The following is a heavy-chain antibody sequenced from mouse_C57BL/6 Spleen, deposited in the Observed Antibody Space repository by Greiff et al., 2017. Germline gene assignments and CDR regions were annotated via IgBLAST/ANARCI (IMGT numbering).Heavy chain of an antibody. V-gene: IGHV5-17*01. CDR3: ARKFYYGNLFDY. CDR2: ISSGSSTI. CDR1: GFTFSDYG. D-gene: IGHD2-1*01. Sequence: EVTVVESGGGLVKPGGSLKLSCAASGFTFSDYGMHWVRQAPEKGLEWVAYISSGSSTIYYADTVKGRFTISRDNAKNTLFLQMTSLRSEDTAMYYCARKFYYGNLFDYWGQGTTLTVSS. J-gene: IGHJ2*01.